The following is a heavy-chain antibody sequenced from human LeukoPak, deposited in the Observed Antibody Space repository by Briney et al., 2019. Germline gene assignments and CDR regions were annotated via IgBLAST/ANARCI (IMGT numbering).Heavy chain of an antibody. Sequence: SVKVSCKASGGTFSSYAISWVRQAPGQGLEWMGGVIPIFGTANYAQKFQGRVTITADESTSTAYMELSSLRSGDTAVYYCARGQLLWFGELLAYYYYGMDVWGQGTTVTVSS. D-gene: IGHD3-10*01. CDR3: ARGQLLWFGELLAYYYYGMDV. CDR1: GGTFSSYA. V-gene: IGHV1-69*13. J-gene: IGHJ6*02. CDR2: VIPIFGTA.